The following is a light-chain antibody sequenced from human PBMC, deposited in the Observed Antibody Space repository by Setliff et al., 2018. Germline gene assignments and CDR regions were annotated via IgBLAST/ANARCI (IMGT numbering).Light chain of an antibody. CDR2: EVT. CDR3: SSYEGSNKYV. Sequence: QSVLTQPPSASGSPGQSITISCTGSQSSTRKNYVSWYQQHPGKAPKLMIYEVTKRPSGVPDRFSGSKSGNTASLTVSGLQAEDEADYYCSSYEGSNKYVFGTGTRSPS. V-gene: IGLV2-8*01. CDR1: QSSTRKNY. J-gene: IGLJ1*01.